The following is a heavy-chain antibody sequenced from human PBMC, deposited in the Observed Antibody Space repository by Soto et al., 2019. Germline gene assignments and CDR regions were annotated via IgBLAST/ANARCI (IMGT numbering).Heavy chain of an antibody. CDR1: GYTFTGYA. J-gene: IGHJ4*02. CDR3: ARAVAVASDFDY. D-gene: IGHD6-19*01. Sequence: QVQLVQSGAEEKKPGASVKVSCKASGYTFTGYAMHWVRQAPGQRLEWMGWINAGNGNTKYSQKFQGRVTITRDTSVSTAYMELSSLRYEDTAVYYCARAVAVASDFDYWGQGTLVTVSS. V-gene: IGHV1-3*05. CDR2: INAGNGNT.